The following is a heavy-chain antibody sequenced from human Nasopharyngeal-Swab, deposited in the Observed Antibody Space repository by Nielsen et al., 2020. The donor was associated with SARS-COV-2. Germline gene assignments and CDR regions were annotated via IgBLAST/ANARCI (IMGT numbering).Heavy chain of an antibody. CDR2: IYYSGST. J-gene: IGHJ5*02. Sequence: GHAPGRGLEWIGYIYYSGSTYYDPSLKSRVTISVDTSKNQFSLKLSSVTAADTAVYYCARGFRRYQLLPGWFDPWGQGTLVTVSS. CDR3: ARGFRRYQLLPGWFDP. D-gene: IGHD2-2*01. V-gene: IGHV4-30-4*01.